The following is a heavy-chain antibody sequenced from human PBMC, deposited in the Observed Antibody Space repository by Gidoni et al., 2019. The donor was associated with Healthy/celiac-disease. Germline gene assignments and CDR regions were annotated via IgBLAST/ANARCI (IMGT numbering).Heavy chain of an antibody. D-gene: IGHD3-10*01. CDR2: IIPIFGTA. CDR3: ARRVPLEYYFDY. V-gene: IGHV1-69*01. Sequence: VQLVQAGAEVKNHGSSVKVACKASGGTFSSYAISWVRQAPGQGLEWMGGIIPIFGTANYAQKFQGRVTITADESTSTAYMELSSLRSEDTAVYYCARRVPLEYYFDYWGQGTLVTVSS. J-gene: IGHJ4*02. CDR1: GGTFSSYA.